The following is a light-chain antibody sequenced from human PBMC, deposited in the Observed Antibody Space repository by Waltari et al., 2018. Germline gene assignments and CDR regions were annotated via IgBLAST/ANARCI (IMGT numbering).Light chain of an antibody. J-gene: IGLJ2*01. V-gene: IGLV2-23*02. CDR1: SSDVGSYNL. CDR3: CSYAGSSTL. Sequence: QSALTQPASVSGSPGQSITISCTGTSSDVGSYNLVSWYQQHPGKAPKLMIYEVSKRPSGVSNSFSGYKSGNTASLTISGLQAEDEADYYCCSYAGSSTLFGGGTKLTVL. CDR2: EVS.